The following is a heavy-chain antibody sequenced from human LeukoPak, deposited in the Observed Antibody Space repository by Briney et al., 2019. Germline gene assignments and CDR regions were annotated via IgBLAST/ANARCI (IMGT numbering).Heavy chain of an antibody. D-gene: IGHD2-2*01. J-gene: IGHJ1*01. CDR1: GFTVSSNY. V-gene: IGHV3-53*01. Sequence: PGGSLRLSCAASGFTVSSNYMSWVRQAPGKGLEWVSVIYRSGSTYYADSVKGRFTISGDNSNNTLYLQMNSLRAEDTAVYYCARSLGFCSSSNCQEYLQHWGQGTPVTVSS. CDR3: ARSLGFCSSSNCQEYLQH. CDR2: IYRSGST.